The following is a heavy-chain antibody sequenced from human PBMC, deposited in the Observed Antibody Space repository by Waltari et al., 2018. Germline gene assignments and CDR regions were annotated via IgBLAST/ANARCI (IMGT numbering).Heavy chain of an antibody. CDR3: ANYGQLPSNGDY. CDR2: ISGPAHET. CDR1: GFPFGNYY. Sequence: GALVQPGGSLRPSCAASGFPFGNYYMIWVRQAPGRGLEWVSTISGPAHETVYADSVKGRFTISRDNSKTTLYLQMNSLRVEDTAMYYCANYGQLPSNGDYWGQGTLVTVSS. D-gene: IGHD1-1*01. V-gene: IGHV3-23*01. J-gene: IGHJ4*02.